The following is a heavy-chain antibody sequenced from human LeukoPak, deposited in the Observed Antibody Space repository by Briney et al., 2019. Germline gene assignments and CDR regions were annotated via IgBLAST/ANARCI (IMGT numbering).Heavy chain of an antibody. Sequence: GGSLRLSCAASGFTVSSNYMSWVRQAPGKGLEWVSVIYSGGSTYYADSVKGRFTISRDNSKNTLYLQMNSLRAEDTAVYYCARDRLAAGVAFDIWGQGTMVTVSS. CDR2: IYSGGST. J-gene: IGHJ3*02. CDR3: ARDRLAAGVAFDI. CDR1: GFTVSSNY. D-gene: IGHD6-13*01. V-gene: IGHV3-66*01.